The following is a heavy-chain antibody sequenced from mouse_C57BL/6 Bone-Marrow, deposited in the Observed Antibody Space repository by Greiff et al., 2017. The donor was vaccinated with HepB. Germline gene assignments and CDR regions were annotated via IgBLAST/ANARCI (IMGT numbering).Heavy chain of an antibody. J-gene: IGHJ3*01. CDR1: GYTFTSYW. Sequence: QVQLQQPGAELVKPGASVKMSCKASGYTFTSYWITWVKQRPGQGLEWIGDIYPGSGSTNYNEKFKSKATLTVDTSSSTAYIQLSSLTSEDSAVYDCARGRLRRGAWFAYWGQGTLVTVSA. V-gene: IGHV1-55*01. D-gene: IGHD2-4*01. CDR3: ARGRLRRGAWFAY. CDR2: IYPGSGST.